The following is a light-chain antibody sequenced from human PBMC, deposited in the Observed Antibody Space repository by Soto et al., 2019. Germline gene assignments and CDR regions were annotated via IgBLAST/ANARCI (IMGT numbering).Light chain of an antibody. CDR2: KTF. Sequence: DIQMTQSPSTLSASVGDRVTITFRASQSISSWLAWYQQKPGKAPKLLIYKTFSLESGVPSRFSGSGSGTEFTLTISSLPPDDFATYYCQQYNNHSYTFGQGTKLEIK. V-gene: IGKV1-5*03. CDR3: QQYNNHSYT. CDR1: QSISSW. J-gene: IGKJ2*01.